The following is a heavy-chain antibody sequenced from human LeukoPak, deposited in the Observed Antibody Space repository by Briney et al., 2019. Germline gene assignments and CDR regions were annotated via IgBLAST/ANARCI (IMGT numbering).Heavy chain of an antibody. D-gene: IGHD2-2*01. Sequence: GGSLRLSCAASGFIFSNYWMTWFRQAPGKGLEWVASITGDGREKFYEDSVKGRFTISRDNARYAVYLQMNSLRVEDTAVYYCARAYCSSTSCYHIWGYWGQGTLVTVSS. CDR1: GFIFSNYW. CDR2: ITGDGREK. CDR3: ARAYCSSTSCYHIWGY. V-gene: IGHV3-7*03. J-gene: IGHJ4*02.